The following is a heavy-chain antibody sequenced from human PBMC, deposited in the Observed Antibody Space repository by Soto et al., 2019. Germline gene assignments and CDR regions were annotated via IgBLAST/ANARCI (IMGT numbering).Heavy chain of an antibody. CDR1: GGSISSGGYY. D-gene: IGHD3-22*01. CDR3: ARDLYYYDSSGYYYSYYYYYGMDV. Sequence: QVQLQESGPGLVKPSQTLSLTCTVSGGSISSGGYYWSWIRQHPGKGLEWIGYIYYSGSTYYNPSLKSRVTMSVDTAKNQFSLELSSVTAADTAVYYCARDLYYYDSSGYYYSYYYYYGMDVWGQGTTVTVSS. J-gene: IGHJ6*02. CDR2: IYYSGST. V-gene: IGHV4-31*03.